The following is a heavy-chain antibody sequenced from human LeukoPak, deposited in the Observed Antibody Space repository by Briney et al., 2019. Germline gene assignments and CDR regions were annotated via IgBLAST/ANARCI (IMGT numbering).Heavy chain of an antibody. CDR1: GFTFGDYA. D-gene: IGHD3-22*01. CDR3: SRYYDSSGDLY. CDR2: IRSKAYGGTT. J-gene: IGHJ4*02. Sequence: GGSLRFSCTASGFTFGDYAMSWFRQAPGKGLEWVGFIRSKAYGGTTEYAASVKGRFTISRDDSKSIAYLQMNSLKTEDTAVYYCSRYYDSSGDLYWGQGTLVTVSS. V-gene: IGHV3-49*03.